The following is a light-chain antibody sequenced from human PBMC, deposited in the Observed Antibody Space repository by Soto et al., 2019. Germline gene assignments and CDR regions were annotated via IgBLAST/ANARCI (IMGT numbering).Light chain of an antibody. CDR3: QHYHSIPRT. CDR2: WAS. J-gene: IGKJ2*01. CDR1: QNVFYSSTNKNY. Sequence: IVMTQSPDTLAVTLGERATINSKSSQNVFYSSTNKNYLGWFQQKPGQPPKMLIYWASYRASGVPDRFSGSGSGTDFTLTISSLQADDVAVYYCQHYHSIPRTFGQGTKLEIK. V-gene: IGKV4-1*01.